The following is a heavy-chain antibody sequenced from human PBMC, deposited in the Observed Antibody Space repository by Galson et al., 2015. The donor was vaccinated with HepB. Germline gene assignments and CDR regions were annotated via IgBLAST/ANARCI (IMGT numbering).Heavy chain of an antibody. CDR1: GFTFDNYG. CDR3: AKETGKWSGYYMTYYFGMDV. V-gene: IGHV3-30*18. D-gene: IGHD3-3*01. J-gene: IGHJ6*02. Sequence: SLRLSCAASGFTFDNYGIHWVRQAPGKGLEWVAGISYDGSNKYYGDSVRGRFTISRDTSKNTVNLQMNSLRAGDTAVYFCAKETGKWSGYYMTYYFGMDVWGQGTTATVSS. CDR2: ISYDGSNK.